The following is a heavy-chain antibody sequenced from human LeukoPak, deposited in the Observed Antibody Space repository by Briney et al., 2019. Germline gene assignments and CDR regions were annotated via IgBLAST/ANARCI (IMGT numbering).Heavy chain of an antibody. CDR3: ARDRYCSSGSCYLTLDY. D-gene: IGHD2-15*01. V-gene: IGHV1-46*01. CDR1: GYTFTSYY. Sequence: ALVEVSCKASGYTFTSYYMHWVRQAPGQGLEWMGMINPSGGSTSYAQKFQGRVSMTRDTSTSTVYMEVSSLRSEDTAVYYCARDRYCSSGSCYLTLDYWGQATPVTVSS. CDR2: INPSGGST. J-gene: IGHJ4*02.